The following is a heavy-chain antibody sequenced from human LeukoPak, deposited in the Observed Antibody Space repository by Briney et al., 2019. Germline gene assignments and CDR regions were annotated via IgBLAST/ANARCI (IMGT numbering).Heavy chain of an antibody. CDR2: INHSGST. J-gene: IGHJ4*02. D-gene: IGHD3-10*01. CDR1: GGSFSGYY. Sequence: SETLSLTCAVHGGSFSGYYCSWIRQPPGKGQEWIGEINHSGSTNSNPSLKSRVTISVDTSKNQFSLKLSSVTAADTAVYYCARVRRDYYGSGSYYRSPTYFDYWGQGTLVTVSS. V-gene: IGHV4-34*01. CDR3: ARVRRDYYGSGSYYRSPTYFDY.